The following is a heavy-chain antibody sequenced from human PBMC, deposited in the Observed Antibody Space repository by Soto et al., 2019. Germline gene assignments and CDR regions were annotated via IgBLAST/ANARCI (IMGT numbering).Heavy chain of an antibody. D-gene: IGHD4-17*01. Sequence: PGGSLRLSCAASGFTFSSYGMHWVRQAPGKGPEWVAVIWYDGNNKYYVDSVKGRFTISRDNSKNTLYLQMNSLRAEDTTVYYCAKGVYGDYDRADNYYAMDVWGQGTTVTV. V-gene: IGHV3-33*03. CDR3: AKGVYGDYDRADNYYAMDV. J-gene: IGHJ6*02. CDR1: GFTFSSYG. CDR2: IWYDGNNK.